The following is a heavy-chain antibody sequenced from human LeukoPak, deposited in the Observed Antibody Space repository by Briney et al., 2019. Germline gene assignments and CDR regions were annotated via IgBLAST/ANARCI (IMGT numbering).Heavy chain of an antibody. CDR1: GYTFTGYY. V-gene: IGHV1-2*02. J-gene: IGHJ4*02. CDR2: INPNSGGT. D-gene: IGHD2-2*01. Sequence: ASVKVSCKASGYTFTGYYMNWVRQAPGQGLEWMGWINPNSGGTNYAQKFQGRVTMTRDTSISTAYMELSRLRSDDTAVYYCAREACSSTSCFPYSDYWGQGTLVTVSS. CDR3: AREACSSTSCFPYSDY.